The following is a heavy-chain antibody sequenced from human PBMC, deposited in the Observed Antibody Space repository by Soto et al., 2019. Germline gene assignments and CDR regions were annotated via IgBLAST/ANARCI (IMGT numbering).Heavy chain of an antibody. V-gene: IGHV4-38-2*01. D-gene: IGHD2-21*02. CDR2: IYHSGST. CDR1: GYSIRNGYY. Sequence: SETLSLTCAVSGYSIRNGYYWGWIRQPPGKGLEWIGTIYHSGSTYYNPSLKSRVTISVDASENHFSLKLSSVTAADTAVYYCATVGPYCGGDCYYPPSWGQGTRVTVSS. J-gene: IGHJ5*02. CDR3: ATVGPYCGGDCYYPPS.